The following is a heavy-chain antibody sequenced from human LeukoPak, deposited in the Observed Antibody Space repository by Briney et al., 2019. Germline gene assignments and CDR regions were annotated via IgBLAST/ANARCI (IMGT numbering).Heavy chain of an antibody. CDR2: ISYDGSNK. D-gene: IGHD3-22*01. CDR3: AKDLLGYYDSSGYAQPSH. J-gene: IGHJ4*02. CDR1: GFTFSSYG. V-gene: IGHV3-30*18. Sequence: GGSLRLSCAASGFTFSSYGMHWVRQAPGKGLEWVAVISYDGSNKYYADSVKGRFTISRDNSKNTLYLQMNSLRAEDTAVYYCAKDLLGYYDSSGYAQPSHWGQGTLVTVSS.